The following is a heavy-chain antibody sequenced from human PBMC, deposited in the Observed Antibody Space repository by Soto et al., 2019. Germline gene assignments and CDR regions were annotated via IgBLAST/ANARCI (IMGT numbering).Heavy chain of an antibody. J-gene: IGHJ4*02. CDR3: AKVKSLAGQE. Sequence: EVQLVESGGGLVQPGGSLRLSCAASGFTFSSYWMSWVRQAPGKGLEGVANIKQDGSDKYYVDSVKGRFTISRDNAKNSLYLQMNSLTAEDTAIYYCAKVKSLAGQEWGQGTLVTVSS. CDR2: IKQDGSDK. V-gene: IGHV3-7*05. D-gene: IGHD6-6*01. CDR1: GFTFSSYW.